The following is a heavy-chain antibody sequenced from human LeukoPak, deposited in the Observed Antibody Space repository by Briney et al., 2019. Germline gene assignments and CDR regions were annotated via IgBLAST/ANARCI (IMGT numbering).Heavy chain of an antibody. J-gene: IGHJ3*02. Sequence: SETLSLTCAVYGGSFSGYYWSWIRQPPGKGLEWIGEINHSGSTNYNPSLKSRVTISLDTSRSQFSLKLNSVTAADTAVYYCAKSNGYGLVDIWGQGTMVTVSS. D-gene: IGHD3-10*01. CDR3: AKSNGYGLVDI. CDR1: GGSFSGYY. CDR2: INHSGST. V-gene: IGHV4-34*01.